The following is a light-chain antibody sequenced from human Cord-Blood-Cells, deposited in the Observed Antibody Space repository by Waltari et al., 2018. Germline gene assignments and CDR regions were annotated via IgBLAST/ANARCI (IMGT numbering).Light chain of an antibody. V-gene: IGLV2-18*02. J-gene: IGLJ2*01. CDR2: AVS. Sequence: QSALTQPHSVSGSPGRSVTISCTGTSSDVGSYTRVPCYQQPPGTAPKLMIYAVSNRPSGVPDRFSGSKSGNTASLTISGLQAEDEADYYCSSYTSSSILVVFGGGTKLTVL. CDR1: SSDVGSYTR. CDR3: SSYTSSSILVV.